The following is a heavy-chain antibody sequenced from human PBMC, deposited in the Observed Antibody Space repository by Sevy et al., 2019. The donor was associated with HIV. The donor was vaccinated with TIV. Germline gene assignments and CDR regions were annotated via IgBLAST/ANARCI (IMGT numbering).Heavy chain of an antibody. Sequence: GGSLRISCAASGFTLNNYAMNWVRQAPGKGLEWVSGISGSGVSTYYADSVKGRFTISRDNSKNTLYLQMNSLRAEDTAVYYCAKDSYFDNTLFDYRGQGTLVTVSS. CDR3: AKDSYFDNTLFDY. V-gene: IGHV3-23*01. J-gene: IGHJ4*02. CDR2: ISGSGVST. D-gene: IGHD3-22*01. CDR1: GFTLNNYA.